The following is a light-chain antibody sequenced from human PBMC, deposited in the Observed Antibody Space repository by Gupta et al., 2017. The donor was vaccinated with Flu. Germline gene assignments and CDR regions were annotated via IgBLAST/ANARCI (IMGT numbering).Light chain of an antibody. J-gene: IGLJ2*01. V-gene: IGLV2-11*01. CDR2: DVT. CDR1: SCAVGSYNF. Sequence: VPLSCTGTSCAVGSYNFVSWYHHHPDKAPKLMISDVTARPSRVPDRFSASKSGNTASLTISGRQAEDEADYYCCSYACTSSVVFGGGTKLTVL. CDR3: CSYACTSSVV.